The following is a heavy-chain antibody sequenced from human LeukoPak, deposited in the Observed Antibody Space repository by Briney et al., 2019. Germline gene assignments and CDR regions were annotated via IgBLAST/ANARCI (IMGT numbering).Heavy chain of an antibody. CDR3: ARGYYYDSSGYSPDAFDI. CDR2: IYPGDSDT. V-gene: IGHV5-51*01. Sequence: GESLKISCKGSGYSFTSYWIGWVRQMPGKGLEWMGIIYPGDSDTRYSPSFQGQVTISADKSISTAYLQWSSLKASDTAVYYCARGYYYDSSGYSPDAFDIWGQGTMVTVSS. CDR1: GYSFTSYW. J-gene: IGHJ3*02. D-gene: IGHD3-22*01.